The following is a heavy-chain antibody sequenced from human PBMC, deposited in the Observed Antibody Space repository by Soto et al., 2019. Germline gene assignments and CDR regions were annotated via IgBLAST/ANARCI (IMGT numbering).Heavy chain of an antibody. V-gene: IGHV3-21*01. CDR2: ISSISTYI. CDR3: AKTGVDTAVARRGDYFYGMDV. CDR1: GFTFSSYA. D-gene: IGHD5-18*01. Sequence: EVQLVESGGGLVKPGGSLRLSCEASGFTFSSYAMNWVRQAPGKGLEWVSFISSISTYIYHADSVKGRFSISIDNAKNLRYLKMNSLRADDTAVYYCAKTGVDTAVARRGDYFYGMDVWGQGTTVSVFS. J-gene: IGHJ6*02.